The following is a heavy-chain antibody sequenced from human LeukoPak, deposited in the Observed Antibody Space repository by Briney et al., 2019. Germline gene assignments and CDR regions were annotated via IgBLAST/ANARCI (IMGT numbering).Heavy chain of an antibody. CDR3: ARAVSYYYVY. CDR2: ISSDGSST. Sequence: GGSLRLSCAGSGFTFSSYWMHWVRQAPGKGLVWVSRISSDGSSTTYADSVKGRFTISRDNAKNTLYLQMNSLRAEDTAVYFCARAVSYYYVYWGQGTLVTVSS. D-gene: IGHD1-1*01. J-gene: IGHJ4*02. CDR1: GFTFSSYW. V-gene: IGHV3-74*01.